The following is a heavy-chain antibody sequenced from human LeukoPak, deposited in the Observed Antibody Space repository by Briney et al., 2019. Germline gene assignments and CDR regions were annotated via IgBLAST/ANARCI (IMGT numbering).Heavy chain of an antibody. Sequence: GGSLRLSCAASGFTFSSYEMNWVRQAPGKGLEWVSYISSSGSTIYYADSVKGRFTIPRDNAKNSLYLQMNSLRAEDTAVYYCARSSSPYYFDYWGQGTLVTVSS. CDR1: GFTFSSYE. CDR2: ISSSGSTI. D-gene: IGHD6-13*01. CDR3: ARSSSPYYFDY. J-gene: IGHJ4*02. V-gene: IGHV3-48*03.